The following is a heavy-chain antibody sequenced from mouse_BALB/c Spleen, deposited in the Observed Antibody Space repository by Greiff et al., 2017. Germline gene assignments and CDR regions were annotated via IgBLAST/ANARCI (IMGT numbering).Heavy chain of an antibody. D-gene: IGHD3-3*01. J-gene: IGHJ2*01. Sequence: LMESGPELVKPGASVKISCKASGYTFTDYYINWVKQKPGQGLEWIGWIYPGSGNTKYNEKFKGKATLTVDTSSSTAYMQLSSLTSEDTAVYFCARAGFLYYFDYWGQGTTLTVSS. CDR3: ARAGFLYYFDY. CDR2: IYPGSGNT. CDR1: GYTFTDYY. V-gene: IGHV1-84*02.